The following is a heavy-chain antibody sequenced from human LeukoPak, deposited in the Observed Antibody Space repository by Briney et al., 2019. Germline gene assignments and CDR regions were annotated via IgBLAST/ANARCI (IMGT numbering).Heavy chain of an antibody. J-gene: IGHJ4*02. CDR3: ARVVYSSSGGGNFDY. D-gene: IGHD6-13*01. CDR2: IYSGGST. Sequence: GGSLRLSCAASGFTVSSNYMSWVRQAPGKGLEWVSVIYSGGSTYYADSVKGRFTISRDNSKNTLYLQMNSVRADDTAVYYCARVVYSSSGGGNFDYWGQGTLVTVSS. CDR1: GFTVSSNY. V-gene: IGHV3-53*01.